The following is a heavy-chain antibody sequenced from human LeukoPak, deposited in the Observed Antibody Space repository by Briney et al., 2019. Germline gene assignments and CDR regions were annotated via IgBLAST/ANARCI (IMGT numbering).Heavy chain of an antibody. CDR3: ARRAPCGGDCYSGANWFDP. CDR2: IYPGDSDT. CDR1: GYSFTSYW. J-gene: IGHJ5*02. D-gene: IGHD2-21*02. Sequence: GESLKISCKGSGYSFTSYWIGWVRQMPGKGLEWMGIIYPGDSDTRYSPSFRGQVTISADKSVSTAYLQWSSLKASDTAMYYCARRAPCGGDCYSGANWFDPWGQGTLVTVSS. V-gene: IGHV5-51*01.